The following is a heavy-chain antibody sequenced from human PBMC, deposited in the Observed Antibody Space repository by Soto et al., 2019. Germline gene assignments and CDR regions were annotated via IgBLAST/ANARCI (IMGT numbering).Heavy chain of an antibody. CDR3: AKAGGGFGDFVHH. D-gene: IGHD3-10*01. J-gene: IGHJ4*02. CDR2: ILYDGSDK. V-gene: IGHV3-30*18. CDR1: GFTFSSYG. Sequence: QVQLVESGGSVVQPGRSLRLSCAASGFTFSSYGMPWVRQAPGKGLEWVTGILYDGSDKYYADSVKGRFTISRENSKNTLYLQMNSLRTEDSAVYYCAKAGGGFGDFVHHWGQGTPVTVSS.